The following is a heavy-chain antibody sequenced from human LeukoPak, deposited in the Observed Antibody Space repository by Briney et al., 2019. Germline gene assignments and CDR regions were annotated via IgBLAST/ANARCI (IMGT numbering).Heavy chain of an antibody. CDR1: GFTFSNAW. CDR3: ARAKIGQQLVPPRETYFDY. D-gene: IGHD6-13*01. J-gene: IGHJ4*02. CDR2: IKSKTDGGTT. V-gene: IGHV3-15*01. Sequence: GGSLRLSCAASGFTFSNAWMSWVRQAPGKGLEWVGRIKSKTDGGTTDYAAPVKGRFTISRDDSKNTLYLQMNSLRAEDTAVYYCARAKIGQQLVPPRETYFDYWGQGTLVTVSS.